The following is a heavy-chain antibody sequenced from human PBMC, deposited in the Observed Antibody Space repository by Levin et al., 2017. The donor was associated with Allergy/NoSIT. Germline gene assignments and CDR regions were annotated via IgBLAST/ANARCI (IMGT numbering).Heavy chain of an antibody. V-gene: IGHV4-59*08. CDR3: ASSYFYGSGSYPIADY. D-gene: IGHD3-10*01. CDR1: GGSISSSY. Sequence: SETLSLTCTVSGGSISSSYWSWIRQPPGKGLEWIGYIYYSGSTNYNPSLKSRVTISVDTSKNQFSLKLNSVTAADTAVYYCASSYFYGSGSYPIADYWGQGTLVTVSS. CDR2: IYYSGST. J-gene: IGHJ4*02.